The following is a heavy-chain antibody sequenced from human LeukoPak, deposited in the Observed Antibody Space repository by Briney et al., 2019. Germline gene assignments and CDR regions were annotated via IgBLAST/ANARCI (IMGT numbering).Heavy chain of an antibody. V-gene: IGHV3-21*01. CDR1: GFTFSSYS. D-gene: IGHD6-13*01. CDR2: ISSSSSYI. CDR3: ARDDPYSSSWSTNYFDY. Sequence: GGSLGLSCAASGFTFSSYSMNWVRQAPGKGLEWVSSISSSSSYIYYADSVKGRFTISRDNAKNSLYLQMNSLRAEDTAVYYCARDDPYSSSWSTNYFDYWGQGTLVTVSS. J-gene: IGHJ4*02.